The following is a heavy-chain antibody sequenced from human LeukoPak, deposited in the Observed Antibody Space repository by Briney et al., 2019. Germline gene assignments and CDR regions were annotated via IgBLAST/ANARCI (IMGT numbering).Heavy chain of an antibody. CDR3: ARVASTTRRHNAFDI. CDR1: GYTFTGYY. V-gene: IGHV1-2*02. J-gene: IGHJ3*02. D-gene: IGHD1-1*01. CDR2: INPNSGDP. Sequence: ASVKVSCKTSGYTFTGYYIHWVRQAPGLGLEWVGWINPNSGDPIYALRFQGRVTMTRDTSISTVYMELSRLRSDDTAMYYCARVASTTRRHNAFDIWGHGTVVSVSP.